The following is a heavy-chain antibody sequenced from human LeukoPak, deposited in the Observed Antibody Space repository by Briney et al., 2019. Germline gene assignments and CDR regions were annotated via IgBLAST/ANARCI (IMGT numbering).Heavy chain of an antibody. CDR2: INPNSGGT. J-gene: IGHJ3*02. CDR3: ARTYYYDSSGYLNGPNDAFDI. V-gene: IGHV1-2*02. Sequence: ASVKVSCKASGYTFTGYYMHWVRQAPGQGLEWMGWINPNSGGTNYAQKFQGRVTTTRDTSISTAYMELSRLRSDDTAVYYCARTYYYDSSGYLNGPNDAFDIWGQGTMVTVSS. D-gene: IGHD3-22*01. CDR1: GYTFTGYY.